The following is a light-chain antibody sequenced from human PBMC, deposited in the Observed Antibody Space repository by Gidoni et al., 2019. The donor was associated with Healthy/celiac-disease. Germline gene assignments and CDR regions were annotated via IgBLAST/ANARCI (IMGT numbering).Light chain of an antibody. CDR2: GAS. J-gene: IGKJ1*01. Sequence: EIVLTQSPGTLSLSPGERATLSCRASQSVSSSYLAGYQQKPGQAPRLIIYGASSRATGIPDRFSGSGSGTDFTLTISRLEPEDFAVYYCQQYGSSHWTFGQGTKVEIK. CDR1: QSVSSSY. CDR3: QQYGSSHWT. V-gene: IGKV3-20*01.